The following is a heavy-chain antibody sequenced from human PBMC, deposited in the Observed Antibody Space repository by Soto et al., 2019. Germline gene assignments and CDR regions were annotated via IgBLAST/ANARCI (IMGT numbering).Heavy chain of an antibody. CDR1: GYRFTNFW. D-gene: IGHD2-8*01. Sequence: GESLKISCKGSGYRFTNFWIGWVRQMPGKGLEWMRIIYPGDSDIRYSPSFQGQVTISADKSINTAYLQWSSLKASDTAMYYCARQNGAFDIWGQGTMVTVSS. CDR2: IYPGDSDI. J-gene: IGHJ3*02. V-gene: IGHV5-51*01. CDR3: ARQNGAFDI.